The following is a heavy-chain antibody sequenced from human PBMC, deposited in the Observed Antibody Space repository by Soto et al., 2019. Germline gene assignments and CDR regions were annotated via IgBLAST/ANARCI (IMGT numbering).Heavy chain of an antibody. Sequence: SYGGHRVIKKKNKGLEWVAVISYDGSNKYYADSVKGRFTISRDNSKNTLYLQMNSLRAEDTAVFFCAKEYDVRETGSVSDYLGQGT. D-gene: IGHD3-9*01. J-gene: IGHJ4*01. CDR3: AKEYDVRETGSVSDY. CDR2: ISYDGSNK. CDR1: SYG. V-gene: IGHV3-30*18.